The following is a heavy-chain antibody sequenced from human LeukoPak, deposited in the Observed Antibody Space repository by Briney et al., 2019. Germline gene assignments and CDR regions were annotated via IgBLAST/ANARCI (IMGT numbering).Heavy chain of an antibody. D-gene: IGHD3-10*01. CDR2: ISAYNGNT. CDR3: ARGWWGVITDAFDI. Sequence: GASVKVSFKASGYTFTSYGISWVRQAPGQGGEWMGWISAYNGNTNYAQKLQGRVTMTTDTSTSTAYMELRSLRSDDTAVYYCARGWWGVITDAFDIWGQGTMVTVSS. V-gene: IGHV1-18*04. J-gene: IGHJ3*02. CDR1: GYTFTSYG.